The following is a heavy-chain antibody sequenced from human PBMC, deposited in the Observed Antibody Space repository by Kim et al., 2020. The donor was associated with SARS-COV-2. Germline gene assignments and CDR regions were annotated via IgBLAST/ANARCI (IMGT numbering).Heavy chain of an antibody. Sequence: GGSLRLSCVGSGFTFADYGMSWVRQVPGKGLEWVAGIDWNGDGATYAESVKGRFTISRDNAKNSLYLQMNSLRVGDTAVYHCARTGGYSGYEYYRDVWGKGTTVTVSS. J-gene: IGHJ6*03. CDR2: IDWNGDGA. CDR3: ARTGGYSGYEYYRDV. CDR1: GFTFADYG. V-gene: IGHV3-20*01. D-gene: IGHD5-12*01.